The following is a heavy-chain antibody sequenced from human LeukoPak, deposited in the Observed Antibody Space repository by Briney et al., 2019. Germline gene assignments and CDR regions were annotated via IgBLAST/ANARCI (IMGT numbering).Heavy chain of an antibody. CDR3: AREEY. CDR2: ISSGSGTI. V-gene: IGHV3-48*02. CDR1: GFTFSSYS. Sequence: SGGSLILSCAASGFTFSSYSMNWVRQAPGRGLEWVSYISSGSGTIHYADSVKGRFTISRDNAKNSLFLQMNSLRDEDTAVYYCAREEYWGQGTLVTVSS. J-gene: IGHJ4*02.